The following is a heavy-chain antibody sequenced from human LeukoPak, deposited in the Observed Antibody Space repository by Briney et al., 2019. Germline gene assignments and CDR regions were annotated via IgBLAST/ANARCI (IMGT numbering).Heavy chain of an antibody. V-gene: IGHV1/OR15-1*03. Sequence: ASVNVSCKTSGYTFTDYYLHGVRQAPGQGLDWVGWIHPNTGATHYAQKFQGRLTMTRDTSKNQVVLTMTNMDPVATATYYCAHRNLPTLPFNYWGQGTRVTVSS. CDR1: GYTFTDYY. J-gene: IGHJ4*02. CDR2: IHPNTGAT. CDR3: AHRNLPTLPFNY. D-gene: IGHD2-2*01.